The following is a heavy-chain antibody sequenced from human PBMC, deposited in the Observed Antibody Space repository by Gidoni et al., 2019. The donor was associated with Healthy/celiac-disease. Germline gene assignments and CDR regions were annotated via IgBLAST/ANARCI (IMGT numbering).Heavy chain of an antibody. V-gene: IGHV1-58*02. CDR2: IVVGSGNT. CDR3: AAEGSGSASFDY. D-gene: IGHD3-10*01. J-gene: IGHJ4*02. Sequence: QMQLVQSGPEMKKPGTSVKVSCKASGFSLTSSAMQWVRQARGQRLEWIGWIVVGSGNTNYAKRFQERVTFSRDMSTSTVYMELSSLRSEDTAVYYCAAEGSGSASFDYWGQGTLVTVSS. CDR1: GFSLTSSA.